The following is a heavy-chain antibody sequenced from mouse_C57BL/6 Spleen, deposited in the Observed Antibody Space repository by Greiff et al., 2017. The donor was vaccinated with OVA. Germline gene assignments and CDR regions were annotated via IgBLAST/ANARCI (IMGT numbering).Heavy chain of an antibody. CDR2: ISDGGSYT. Sequence: EVKLMESGGGLVKPGGSLKLPCAASGFTFSSYAMSWVRQTPEKRLEWVATISDGGSYTYYPDNVKGRFTISRDNAKNNLFLQMSHLKSEDTAMYYCAITTVVARAMDYWGQGTSVTVSS. D-gene: IGHD1-1*01. V-gene: IGHV5-4*03. CDR3: AITTVVARAMDY. J-gene: IGHJ4*01. CDR1: GFTFSSYA.